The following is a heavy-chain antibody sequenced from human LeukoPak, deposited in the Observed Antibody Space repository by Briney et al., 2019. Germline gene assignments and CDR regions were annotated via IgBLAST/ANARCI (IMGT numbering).Heavy chain of an antibody. CDR1: GGSISSYY. Sequence: SETLSLTCTVSGGSISSYYWSWIRQPPGKGLEWIGYIYYSGTTYYNPSLKSRVSISVDTSKNQFSLKLNSVTAADTAVYYCARSPDDAFDIWGQGTMVTVSS. CDR3: ARSPDDAFDI. CDR2: IYYSGTT. V-gene: IGHV4-59*06. J-gene: IGHJ3*02.